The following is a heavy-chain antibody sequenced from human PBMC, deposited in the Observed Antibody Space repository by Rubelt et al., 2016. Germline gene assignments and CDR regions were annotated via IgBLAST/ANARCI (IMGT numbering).Heavy chain of an antibody. Sequence: QVQLQESGPGLVKPSETLSLTCTVSGGSISSYYWSWIRQPAGKGLEWIGYIYYSGSTNYNPSLKSRGTISLDTSKDQFSLKLSSVTAADTAVYYCSREPTGYSSSWHWFDPWGQGTLVTVSS. CDR1: GGSISSYY. J-gene: IGHJ5*02. D-gene: IGHD6-13*01. V-gene: IGHV4-59*01. CDR3: SREPTGYSSSWHWFDP. CDR2: IYYSGST.